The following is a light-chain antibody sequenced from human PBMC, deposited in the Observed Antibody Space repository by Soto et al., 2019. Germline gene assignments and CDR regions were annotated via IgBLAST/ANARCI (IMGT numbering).Light chain of an antibody. CDR2: DTT. CDR3: LLADSGGRV. V-gene: IGLV7-46*01. CDR1: DGPVTSNHY. Sequence: QAVVTQEPSLTVSPGGTVTLTCGSSDGPVTSNHYPYWYQQRPGQVPRTLIYDTTNRQSWAPARFSGSLVGVKAALTLSGAQSEDEADYYCLLADSGGRVFGGGTQLTVL. J-gene: IGLJ7*01.